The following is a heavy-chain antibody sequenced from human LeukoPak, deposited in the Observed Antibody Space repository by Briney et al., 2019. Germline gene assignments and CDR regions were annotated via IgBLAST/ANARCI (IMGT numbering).Heavy chain of an antibody. CDR1: GGSISSYY. CDR2: IYTSGST. J-gene: IGHJ4*02. CDR3: ASEVGEDSSGYYTFA. D-gene: IGHD3-22*01. V-gene: IGHV4-4*07. Sequence: SETLSLTCTVSGGSISSYYWSWIRQPAGKGLEWIGRIYTSGSTNYNPSLKSRVTMSVDTSKNQFSLKLSSVTAEDTAVYYCASEVGEDSSGYYTFAWGQGTLVTVSS.